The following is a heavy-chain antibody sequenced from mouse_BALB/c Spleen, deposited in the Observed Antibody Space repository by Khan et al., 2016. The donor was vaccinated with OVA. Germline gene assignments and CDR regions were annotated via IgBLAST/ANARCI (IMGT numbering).Heavy chain of an antibody. D-gene: IGHD1-2*01. V-gene: IGHV2-3*01. J-gene: IGHJ3*01. CDR2: IWGDRST. CDR1: GFSLTSYG. Sequence: QVQLKQSGPGLVAPSQSLSITCTVSGFSLTSYGVSWVRQPPGKGLEWLGVIWGDRSTNYHSALISRLSISKDNSKSQVFLKVNSLQTDDTATYYCAKSVEDYGYVAWFAYWGQGTLVTVSA. CDR3: AKSVEDYGYVAWFAY.